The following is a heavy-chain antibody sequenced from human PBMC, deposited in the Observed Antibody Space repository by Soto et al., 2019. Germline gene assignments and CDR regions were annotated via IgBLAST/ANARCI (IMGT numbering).Heavy chain of an antibody. CDR2: IYYSGST. J-gene: IGHJ6*02. Sequence: SETLSLTXTVSGGSISSYYWSWIRQPPGKGLEWIGYIYYSGSTNYNPSLKSRVTISVDTSKNQFSLKLSSVTAADTAVYYCAREKKTYYDFWSGKTGGMDVWGQGTTVTVSS. CDR1: GGSISSYY. V-gene: IGHV4-59*01. CDR3: AREKKTYYDFWSGKTGGMDV. D-gene: IGHD3-3*01.